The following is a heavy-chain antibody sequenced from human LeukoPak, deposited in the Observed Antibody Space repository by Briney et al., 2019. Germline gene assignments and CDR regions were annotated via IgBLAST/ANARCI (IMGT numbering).Heavy chain of an antibody. CDR1: GFTFSDYF. D-gene: IGHD2-21*02. Sequence: PGGSLRLSCAASGFTFSDYFMSWIRQAPGKGLEWIPYISRSGSTIYYTDSMKGRFTISRDNAKNSVYLQMNSLRAEDTAVYYCATIGVVVTAIPHYWGQGTLVTVSS. V-gene: IGHV3-11*01. CDR3: ATIGVVVTAIPHY. CDR2: ISRSGSTI. J-gene: IGHJ4*02.